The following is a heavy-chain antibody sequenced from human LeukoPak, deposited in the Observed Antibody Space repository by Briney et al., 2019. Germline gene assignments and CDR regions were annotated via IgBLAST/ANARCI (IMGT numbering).Heavy chain of an antibody. CDR2: ISAYNGNT. V-gene: IGHV1-18*01. CDR3: ARERAYSGSYPDTETDAFDI. D-gene: IGHD1-26*01. Sequence: ASVKVSCKASGYTFTSYGISWVRQAPGQGLEWMGWISAYNGNTNCAQKLQGRVTMTTDTSTSTAYMELRSLRSDDTAVYYCARERAYSGSYPDTETDAFDIWGQGTMVTVSS. CDR1: GYTFTSYG. J-gene: IGHJ3*02.